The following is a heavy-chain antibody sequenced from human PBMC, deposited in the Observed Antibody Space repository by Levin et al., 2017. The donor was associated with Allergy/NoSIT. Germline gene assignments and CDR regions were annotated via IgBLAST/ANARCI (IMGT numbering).Heavy chain of an antibody. CDR1: GFTFSSYA. V-gene: IGHV3-30-3*01. CDR3: AREKEDVDTATVGTEYFQH. D-gene: IGHD5-18*01. CDR2: ISYDGSNK. Sequence: GESLKISCAASGFTFSSYAMHWVRQAPGKGLEWVAVISYDGSNKYYADSVKGRFTISRDNSKNTLYLQMNSLRAEDTAVYYCAREKEDVDTATVGTEYFQHWGQGTLVTVSS. J-gene: IGHJ1*01.